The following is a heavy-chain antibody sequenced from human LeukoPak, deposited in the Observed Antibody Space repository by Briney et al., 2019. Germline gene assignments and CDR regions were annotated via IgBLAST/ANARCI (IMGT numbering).Heavy chain of an antibody. Sequence: TGGSLRFSCAASGFTFSSYWMSWVRQAPGKGLEWVANIKQDGSEKYYVDSVKGRFTISRDNAKNSLYLQMSSLRAEDTAVYYCARDLSGSSSWYDYYYYGMDVWGQGTTVTVSS. CDR3: ARDLSGSSSWYDYYYYGMDV. V-gene: IGHV3-7*01. CDR1: GFTFSSYW. D-gene: IGHD6-13*01. J-gene: IGHJ6*02. CDR2: IKQDGSEK.